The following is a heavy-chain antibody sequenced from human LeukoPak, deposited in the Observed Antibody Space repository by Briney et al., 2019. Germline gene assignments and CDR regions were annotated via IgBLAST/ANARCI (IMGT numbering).Heavy chain of an antibody. CDR2: VDPEDGET. J-gene: IGHJ4*02. CDR3: ATDRSSSWYRDFDY. V-gene: IGHV1-69-2*01. Sequence: GASVKVSCKASGGTFSSYAISWVQQAPGKGLEWMGRVDPEDGETIYAEKFQGRVTITADTSTDTAYMELSSLRSEDTAVYYCATDRSSSWYRDFDYWGQGTLVTVSS. D-gene: IGHD6-13*01. CDR1: GGTFSSYA.